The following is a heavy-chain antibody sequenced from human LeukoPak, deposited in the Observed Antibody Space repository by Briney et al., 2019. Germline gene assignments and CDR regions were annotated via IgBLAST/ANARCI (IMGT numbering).Heavy chain of an antibody. V-gene: IGHV4-34*01. J-gene: IGHJ4*02. D-gene: IGHD1-26*01. CDR3: ARTLGSGNYYFDY. CDR1: GGSFSGYY. Sequence: PSETLSLTCAVYGGSFSGYYWSWIRQPPGKGLEWIGEINHSGSTNYNPSLKSRVTTSVDTSKNQFSLKLSSVTAADTAVYYCARTLGSGNYYFDYWGQGTLVTVSS. CDR2: INHSGST.